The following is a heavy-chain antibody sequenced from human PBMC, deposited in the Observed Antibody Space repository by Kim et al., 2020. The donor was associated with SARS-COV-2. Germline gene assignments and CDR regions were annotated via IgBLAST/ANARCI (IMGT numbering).Heavy chain of an antibody. V-gene: IGHV3-33*06. CDR1: GFTFSSYG. J-gene: IGHJ6*04. Sequence: GGSLRLSCAASGFTFSSYGMHWVRQAPGKGLEWVAVIWYDGSNKYYADSVKGRFTISRDNSKNTLYLQMNSLRAEDTAVYYCAKGPLGGYCSGGSCYSDYYFGRDVCGEGTTVTVSS. D-gene: IGHD2-15*01. CDR3: AKGPLGGYCSGGSCYSDYYFGRDV. CDR2: IWYDGSNK.